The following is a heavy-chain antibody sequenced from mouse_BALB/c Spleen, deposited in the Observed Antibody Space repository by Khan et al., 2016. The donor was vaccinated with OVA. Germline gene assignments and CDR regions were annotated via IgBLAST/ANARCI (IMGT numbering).Heavy chain of an antibody. CDR3: ARHEDYYGSRPYFDY. CDR2: ISSGDSYT. V-gene: IGHV5-9-3*01. CDR1: GITFSRYS. J-gene: IGHJ2*01. D-gene: IGHD1-1*01. Sequence: EVELVESGGGLVKPGGSLKLSCVASGITFSRYSMSWVRQTPEKRLEWVASISSGDSYTYYPDSVKGRFTFPRDNAENTLYLQLSSLRSEDTAIYYCARHEDYYGSRPYFDYWGQGTTLTVSS.